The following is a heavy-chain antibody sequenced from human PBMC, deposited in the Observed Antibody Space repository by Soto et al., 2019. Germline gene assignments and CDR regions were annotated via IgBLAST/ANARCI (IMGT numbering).Heavy chain of an antibody. CDR1: GGSISSYY. CDR3: ARGLLYYDSSGYYPYFDY. V-gene: IGHV4-59*01. D-gene: IGHD3-22*01. Sequence: SETLSLTCTVSGGSISSYYWSWIRQPPGKGLEWIGYIYYSGSTNYNPSLKSRVTISVDTSKSQFSLKLSSVTAADTAVYYCARGLLYYDSSGYYPYFDYWGQGTLVTVSS. CDR2: IYYSGST. J-gene: IGHJ4*02.